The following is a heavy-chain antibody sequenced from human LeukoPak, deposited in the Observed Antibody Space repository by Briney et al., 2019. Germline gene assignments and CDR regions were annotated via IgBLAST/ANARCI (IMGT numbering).Heavy chain of an antibody. D-gene: IGHD6-19*01. CDR3: ARQGTYSSAIGMGY. J-gene: IGHJ4*02. CDR1: GYTFNNHY. Sequence: GASVKVSCKASGYTFNNHYMYWVRQVPGQGLEWMGVINPSGGSTSYAQKFQGRVTMTRDTSTRTDYMEVNSLKSEDTAVYYCARQGTYSSAIGMGYWGQGTLVTVSS. V-gene: IGHV1-46*02. CDR2: INPSGGST.